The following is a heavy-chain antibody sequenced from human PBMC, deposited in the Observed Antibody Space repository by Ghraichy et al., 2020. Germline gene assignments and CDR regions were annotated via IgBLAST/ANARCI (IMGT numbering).Heavy chain of an antibody. V-gene: IGHV3-23*01. Sequence: GGSLRLSCAASGFTFSSYAMSWVRQAPGKGLEWVSAISGSGGSTYYADSVKGRFTISRDNSKNSLYLQMNSLRAEDTAVYYCAKVSLLPNYYDSSGKPFDYWGQGTLVTVSS. D-gene: IGHD3-22*01. J-gene: IGHJ4*02. CDR3: AKVSLLPNYYDSSGKPFDY. CDR2: ISGSGGST. CDR1: GFTFSSYA.